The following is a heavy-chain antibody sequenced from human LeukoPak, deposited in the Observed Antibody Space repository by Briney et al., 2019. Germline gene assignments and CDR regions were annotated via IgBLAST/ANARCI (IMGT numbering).Heavy chain of an antibody. Sequence: PGRSLRLSCAASGFTFISYSMHWVRQAPGKGLEWVSYISRSTSTIYYADSVKGRFTISRDNAKNSLYLQMNSLRAEDTAVYYCARDGYEKRGNYYYYYMDVWGKGTTVTVSS. J-gene: IGHJ6*03. V-gene: IGHV3-48*04. CDR2: ISRSTSTI. CDR1: GFTFISYS. D-gene: IGHD3-10*01. CDR3: ARDGYEKRGNYYYYYMDV.